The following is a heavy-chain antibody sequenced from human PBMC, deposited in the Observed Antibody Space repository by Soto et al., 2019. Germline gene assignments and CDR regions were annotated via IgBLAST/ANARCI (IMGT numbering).Heavy chain of an antibody. V-gene: IGHV1-18*01. CDR3: ARGDWMDY. D-gene: IGHD1-1*01. J-gene: IGHJ4*02. CDR2: ISTYDGNT. Sequence: QVHLVQSEAEVKKPGASMKVSCKASTYTFTNYAINWARQAPGQGLEWMGRISTYDGNTNYAQKLQGRVTMITDTFTSTAYMELRSLTSDDTAVYYCARGDWMDYWGQGTLVTVSS. CDR1: TYTFTNYA.